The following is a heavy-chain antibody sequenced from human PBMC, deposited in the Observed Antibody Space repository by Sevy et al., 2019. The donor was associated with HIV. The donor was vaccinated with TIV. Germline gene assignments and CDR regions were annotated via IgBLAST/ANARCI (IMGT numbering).Heavy chain of an antibody. V-gene: IGHV3-30*04. D-gene: IGHD3-22*01. Sequence: GGSLRLSCAASGFTFSTYAMHWVRQAPGKGLEWVAVISYDGSNTYYADSVKGRFTISRDSSKNTLYLQMISLRAEDTAVYFCARDGGYDSRGYDLSNYWGQGTLVTVSS. CDR1: GFTFSTYA. CDR3: ARDGGYDSRGYDLSNY. CDR2: ISYDGSNT. J-gene: IGHJ4*02.